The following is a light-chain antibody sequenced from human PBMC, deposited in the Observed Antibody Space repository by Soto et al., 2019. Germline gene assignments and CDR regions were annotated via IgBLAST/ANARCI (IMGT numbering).Light chain of an antibody. V-gene: IGLV1-40*01. CDR3: SSYTSSSTL. CDR1: SSNIGAGYV. J-gene: IGLJ1*01. Sequence: QSVLTQPPSVSGAPGQRVTISCTGSSSNIGAGYVVHWYQQLPGTAPKLLIYGNSNRPSGVPDQFSGSKSGTSASLAITGLQSEDEADYYCSSYTSSSTLFGTGTKVTVL. CDR2: GNS.